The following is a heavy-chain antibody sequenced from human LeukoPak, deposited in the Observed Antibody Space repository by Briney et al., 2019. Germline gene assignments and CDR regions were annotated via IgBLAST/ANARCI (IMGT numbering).Heavy chain of an antibody. Sequence: ASVKVSCKASGYTFTNYGISWVRQAPGQGLEWMGWISAYNGNTNYAQKVQGRVTMTTDTSTSTAYMELRSLRSDDTAVYYCARDYYDSSGYYSGDAFDIWGQGTMVTVSS. V-gene: IGHV1-18*01. J-gene: IGHJ3*02. CDR3: ARDYYDSSGYYSGDAFDI. D-gene: IGHD3-22*01. CDR2: ISAYNGNT. CDR1: GYTFTNYG.